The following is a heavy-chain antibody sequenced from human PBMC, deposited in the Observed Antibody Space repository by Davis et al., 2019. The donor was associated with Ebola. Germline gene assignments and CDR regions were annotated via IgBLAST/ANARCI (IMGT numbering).Heavy chain of an antibody. D-gene: IGHD3-16*01. CDR1: GFTFSSYW. J-gene: IGHJ6*02. Sequence: HTGGSLRLSCAASGFTFSSYWMHWVRHAPGKGLVWVSRINSDGGSTTYADFVKGRFTISRDNAKNSLYLQMNSLRAEDTAVYYCARDRPLDFFFGDYYGMDVWGQGTTVTVSS. V-gene: IGHV3-74*03. CDR3: ARDRPLDFFFGDYYGMDV. CDR2: INSDGGST.